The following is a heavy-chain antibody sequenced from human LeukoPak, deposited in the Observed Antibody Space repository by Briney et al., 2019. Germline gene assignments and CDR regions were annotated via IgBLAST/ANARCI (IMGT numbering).Heavy chain of an antibody. CDR3: ARGLDNYGSGSSD. J-gene: IGHJ4*02. V-gene: IGHV1-8*01. D-gene: IGHD3-10*01. CDR1: RYTFNNYD. CDR2: MNSHSGKT. Sequence: ASVKVSCKASRYTFNNYDINWVRQATGQGLEWMGWMNSHSGKTGYAQNLQGRVTMTRDTSISTAYMERRSLRAEDTAVYYCARGLDNYGSGSSDWGQGTLVTVSS.